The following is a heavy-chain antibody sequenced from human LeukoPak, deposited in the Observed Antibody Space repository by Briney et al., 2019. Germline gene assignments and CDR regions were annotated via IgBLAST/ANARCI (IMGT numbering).Heavy chain of an antibody. Sequence: ASVKVSCKASGGTFSSYTISWVRQAPGQGLEWMGRIIPILGIANYAQKFQGRVTITADESTSTAYMELSSLRSEDTAVYYCASLLDYDILTGYPLDYWGQGTLVTVSS. CDR1: GGTFSSYT. CDR2: IIPILGIA. V-gene: IGHV1-69*02. CDR3: ASLLDYDILTGYPLDY. J-gene: IGHJ4*02. D-gene: IGHD3-9*01.